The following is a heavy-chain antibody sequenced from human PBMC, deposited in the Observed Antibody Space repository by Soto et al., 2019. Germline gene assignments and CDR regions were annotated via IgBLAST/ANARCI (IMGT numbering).Heavy chain of an antibody. CDR2: ISSSSSTI. D-gene: IGHD3-9*01. V-gene: IGHV3-48*01. Sequence: PPGGSLRLSCAASGFTFSSYSMNWVRQAPGKGLEWVSYISSSSSTIYYADSVKGRFTISRDNAKISLYLQMNSLRAEDTAVYYCARDLMTLFDWSDAFDIWGQGTMVTVSS. J-gene: IGHJ3*02. CDR1: GFTFSSYS. CDR3: ARDLMTLFDWSDAFDI.